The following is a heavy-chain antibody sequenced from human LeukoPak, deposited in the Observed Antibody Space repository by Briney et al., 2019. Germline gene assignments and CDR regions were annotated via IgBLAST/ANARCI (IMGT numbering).Heavy chain of an antibody. CDR2: IYYSGST. CDR3: ARQDRRSSGWFHYFDY. J-gene: IGHJ4*02. Sequence: SETLSLTCTVSGGSISSYYWSWIRQPPGKGLEWIGYIYYSGSTNYNPSLKSRDTISVDTSKNQFSLKLSSVTAADTAVYYCARQDRRSSGWFHYFDYWGQGTLVTVSS. CDR1: GGSISSYY. V-gene: IGHV4-59*08. D-gene: IGHD6-19*01.